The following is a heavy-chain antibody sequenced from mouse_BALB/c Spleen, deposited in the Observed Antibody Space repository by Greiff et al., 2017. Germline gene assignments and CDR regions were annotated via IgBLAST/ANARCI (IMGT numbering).Heavy chain of an antibody. J-gene: IGHJ2*01. CDR1: GYTFTGYW. CDR3: TTLFDY. V-gene: IGHV1-69*02. Sequence: QVQLQQPGAELVRPGASVKLSCKASGYTFTGYWINWVQQRPGQGLEWIGNICPSDSYTNYNHNCKVKATLTVDKSSCTAYMQLSSPTTEDSAVYYCTTLFDYWGQGTTLTVSS. CDR2: ICPSDSYT.